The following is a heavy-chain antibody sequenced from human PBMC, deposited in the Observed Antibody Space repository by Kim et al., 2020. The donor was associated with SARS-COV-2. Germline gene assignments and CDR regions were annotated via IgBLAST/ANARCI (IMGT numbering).Heavy chain of an antibody. J-gene: IGHJ6*02. CDR3: AKDRGGEIRYFDWLPHSFGMDV. V-gene: IGHV3-30*18. D-gene: IGHD3-9*01. CDR1: GFTFSSYG. CDR2: ISYDGSNK. Sequence: GGSLRLSCAASGFTFSSYGMHWVRQAPGKGLEWVAVISYDGSNKYYADSVKGRFTISRDNSKNTLYLQMNSLRAEDTAVYYCAKDRGGEIRYFDWLPHSFGMDVWGQGTTVTVSS.